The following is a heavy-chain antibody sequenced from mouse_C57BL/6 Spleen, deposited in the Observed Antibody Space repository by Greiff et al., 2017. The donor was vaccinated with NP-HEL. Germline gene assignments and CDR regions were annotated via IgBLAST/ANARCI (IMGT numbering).Heavy chain of an antibody. D-gene: IGHD2-2*01. CDR3: AIGGFCYGYDVGGY. Sequence: QVQLQQPGAELVKPGASVKLSCKASGYTFTSYWMHWVKQRPGQGLEWIGMIHPNSGSTNYNEKFKSKATLTVDKSSSTAYMQLSSLTSEDSAVDYCAIGGFCYGYDVGGYWGQGTTLTVSS. V-gene: IGHV1-64*01. CDR1: GYTFTSYW. CDR2: IHPNSGST. J-gene: IGHJ2*01.